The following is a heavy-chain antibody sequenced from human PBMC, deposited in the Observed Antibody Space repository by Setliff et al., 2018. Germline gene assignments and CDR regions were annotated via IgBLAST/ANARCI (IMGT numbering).Heavy chain of an antibody. Sequence: SETLSLTCAASGGSFSDYYWTWIRQSPGKGLEWIGDIKHSGSTNYNPSLKSRVTISVDTSKNQFSLKLTSMTAADTAVYYCAKGGGRYHSDSWGQGILVTVSS. CDR1: GGSFSDYY. D-gene: IGHD1-1*01. CDR3: AKGGGRYHSDS. J-gene: IGHJ4*02. CDR2: IKHSGST. V-gene: IGHV4-34*01.